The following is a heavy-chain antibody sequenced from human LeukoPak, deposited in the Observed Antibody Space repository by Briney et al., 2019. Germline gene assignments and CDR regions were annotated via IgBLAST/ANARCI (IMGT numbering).Heavy chain of an antibody. CDR2: IYYSGST. Sequence: SETLSLTCTVSGGSISSSSYYWSWIRQPPGKGLDWIGYIYYSGSTNCNPSLKSRVTISVDTSKNQFSLKLSSVTAADTAVYYCARRLTMIVENAFDIWGQGTMVTVSS. V-gene: IGHV4-61*05. D-gene: IGHD3-22*01. CDR3: ARRLTMIVENAFDI. J-gene: IGHJ3*02. CDR1: GGSISSSSYY.